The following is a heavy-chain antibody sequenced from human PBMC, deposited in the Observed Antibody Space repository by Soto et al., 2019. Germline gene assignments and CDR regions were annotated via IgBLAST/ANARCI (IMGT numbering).Heavy chain of an antibody. CDR2: IYYGGNT. CDR3: GAQAYGAKGYYFET. J-gene: IGHJ4*02. V-gene: IGHV4-39*01. D-gene: IGHD4-17*01. Sequence: QLQLQESGPGLVKPSETLYLTCTVSSGSISSSSSYWGWIRQPPGKGLEWMGSIYYGGNTYYNPSLKSRVTISIDSSKTQFSLKLNSATSADTAVYYCGAQAYGAKGYYFETWGQGTLVTVSS. CDR1: SGSISSSSSY.